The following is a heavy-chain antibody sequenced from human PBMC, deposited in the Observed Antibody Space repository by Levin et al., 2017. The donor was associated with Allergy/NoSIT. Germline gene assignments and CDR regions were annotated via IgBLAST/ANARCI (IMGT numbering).Heavy chain of an antibody. CDR3: ARDPWTNWGDHDYGSDV. CDR2: ISTSSSYI. CDR1: GFTFETYS. D-gene: IGHD7-27*01. Sequence: SCTASGFTFETYSMNWVRQAPGKGLEWVSSISTSSSYIYYADSVEGRFTISRDNAKNSLYLQMNSLRAEDTAVYYCARDPWTNWGDHDYGSDVWGQGTTVTV. V-gene: IGHV3-21*01. J-gene: IGHJ6*02.